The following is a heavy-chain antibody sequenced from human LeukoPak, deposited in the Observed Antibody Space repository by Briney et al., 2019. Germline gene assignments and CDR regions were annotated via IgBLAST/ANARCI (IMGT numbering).Heavy chain of an antibody. Sequence: SSETLSLTCVVSGGSISSSSHYWGWIRQPPGKGLEWIGSISYRGSTYYNPSLKSRVTISVDTSKNQFSLRLSSVTAADTAVYYCARAAVVTVFIDYWGQGTLVTVSS. CDR3: ARAAVVTVFIDY. V-gene: IGHV4-39*07. D-gene: IGHD2-15*01. CDR1: GGSISSSSHY. CDR2: ISYRGST. J-gene: IGHJ4*02.